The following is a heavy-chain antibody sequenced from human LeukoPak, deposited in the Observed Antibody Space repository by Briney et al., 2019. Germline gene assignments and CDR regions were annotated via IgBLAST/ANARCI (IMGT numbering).Heavy chain of an antibody. J-gene: IGHJ4*02. CDR3: ARVYSSGWYELPLDY. CDR1: GFSISSNNW. D-gene: IGHD6-19*01. CDR2: IYHSGST. Sequence: PSETLSLTCAVSGFSISSNNWWSVVREPPGEGQGGAGEIYHSGSTNYDPSLKSRVTISRDKSKNQFSLKLNSVTAADTAVYYCARVYSSGWYELPLDYWGQGTMVTVSS. V-gene: IGHV4-4*02.